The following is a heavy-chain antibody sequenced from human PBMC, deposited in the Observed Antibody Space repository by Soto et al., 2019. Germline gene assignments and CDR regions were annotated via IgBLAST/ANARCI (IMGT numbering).Heavy chain of an antibody. D-gene: IGHD6-13*01. Sequence: GGSLRLSCAASGFTFSSYSMNWVRQAPGKGLEWVSSISSSSSYIYYADSVKGRFTISRDNAKNSLYLQMNSLRAEDTAVYYCARDQQQLVLGGHYYYGMDVWGQGTTVTVSS. V-gene: IGHV3-21*01. CDR2: ISSSSSYI. CDR3: ARDQQQLVLGGHYYYGMDV. CDR1: GFTFSSYS. J-gene: IGHJ6*02.